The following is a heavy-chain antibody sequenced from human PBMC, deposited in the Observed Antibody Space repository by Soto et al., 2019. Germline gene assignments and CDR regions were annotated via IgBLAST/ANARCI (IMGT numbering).Heavy chain of an antibody. J-gene: IGHJ5*02. Sequence: PSETLSLTCTVSGYSISSGDDYWSWIRQPPGKGLEWIGYIYYSGSTYYNPSLKSRVTISVDTSKNQFSLKLSSVTAADTAVYYCARERPDGSRLDPWGQGTLVTVSS. CDR2: IYYSGST. D-gene: IGHD6-13*01. V-gene: IGHV4-30-4*01. CDR1: GYSISSGDDY. CDR3: ARERPDGSRLDP.